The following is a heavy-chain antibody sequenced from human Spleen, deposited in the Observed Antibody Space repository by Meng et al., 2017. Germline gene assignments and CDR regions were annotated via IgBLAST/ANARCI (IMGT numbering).Heavy chain of an antibody. CDR1: GDSVSSNCCY. CDR3: ASWIYSCGWQ. Sequence: QVRLQESGPGLVRPSETLSLTCTVSGDSVSSNCCYWSWIRQPPGKGLEWIGEINHGGDTNYNPSLKSRVTIAIDRSKNQFSLKLSSVTAADTAVYYCASWIYSCGWQWGQGTLVTVSS. CDR2: INHGGDT. J-gene: IGHJ4*02. D-gene: IGHD6-19*01. V-gene: IGHV4-39*07.